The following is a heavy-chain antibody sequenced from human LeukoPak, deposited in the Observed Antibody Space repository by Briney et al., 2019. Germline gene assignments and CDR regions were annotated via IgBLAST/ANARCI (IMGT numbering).Heavy chain of an antibody. CDR3: ARVGGRPVATLVAATLKYYYYMDV. V-gene: IGHV1-18*01. J-gene: IGHJ6*03. D-gene: IGHD2-15*01. CDR2: ISAYNGNT. CDR1: GYTFTSYG. Sequence: ASVKVSCKASGYTFTSYGISWVRQAPGQGLEWMGWISAYNGNTNYAQKLQGRVTITRDTSASTAYMELSSLRSEDTAVYYCARVGGRPVATLVAATLKYYYYMDVWGKGTTVTISS.